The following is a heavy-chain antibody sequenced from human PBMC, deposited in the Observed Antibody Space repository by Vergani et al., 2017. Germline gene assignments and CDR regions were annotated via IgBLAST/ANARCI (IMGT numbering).Heavy chain of an antibody. Sequence: DVHLAESGGGFFQPGGSLRLSCSASGFSFNSYWMHWVRQVPGKGLLWVSRIKSDGSITAYADSVKGRFTSSRDNAQNTLYLQVRSLRLEDTGVYHCVRDRGLCAGGRCYTEAWDYWGQGTPVTVSS. CDR2: IKSDGSIT. J-gene: IGHJ4*02. D-gene: IGHD2-2*02. CDR1: GFSFNSYW. CDR3: VRDRGLCAGGRCYTEAWDY. V-gene: IGHV3-74*03.